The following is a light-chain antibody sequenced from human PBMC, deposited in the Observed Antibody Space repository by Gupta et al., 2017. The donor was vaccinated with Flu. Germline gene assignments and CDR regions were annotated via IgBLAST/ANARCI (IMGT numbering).Light chain of an antibody. CDR1: NSDIGAYNY. Sequence: SITISCTGTNSDIGAYNYVSWYQQHPGKALILMIFEVNNRPSGISNRFSGSKSGYKASMIISGLQAEDDALYYCSSYTGSYTLFGGGTRLTVL. CDR2: EVN. CDR3: SSYTGSYTL. J-gene: IGLJ2*01. V-gene: IGLV2-14*01.